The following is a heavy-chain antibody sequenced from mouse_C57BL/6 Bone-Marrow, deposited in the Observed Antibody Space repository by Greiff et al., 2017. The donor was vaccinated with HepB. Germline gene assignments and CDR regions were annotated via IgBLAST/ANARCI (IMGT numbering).Heavy chain of an antibody. Sequence: EVKLMESGGGLVQPKGSLKLSCAASGFSFNTYAMNWVRQAPGKGLEWVARIRSKSDNYATYYADSVKDRFTISRDDSESMLYLQMNNLKTEDTAMYYCVRHERLGRVLFAYWGQGTLVTVSA. D-gene: IGHD4-1*01. CDR1: GFSFNTYA. CDR3: VRHERLGRVLFAY. J-gene: IGHJ3*01. CDR2: IRSKSDNYAT. V-gene: IGHV10-1*01.